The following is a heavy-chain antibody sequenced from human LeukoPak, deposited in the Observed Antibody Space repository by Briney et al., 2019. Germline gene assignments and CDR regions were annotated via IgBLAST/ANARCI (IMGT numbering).Heavy chain of an antibody. V-gene: IGHV4-59*12. CDR1: GASISSYY. D-gene: IGHD3-16*01. CDR2: IYNSGNT. Sequence: SGTLSLTCTVSGASISSYYWSWIRQSPEKGLEWIGYIYNSGNTNYNPSLKSRVHISGDTSKNQFSLNLHSVTAADTAVYYCARTHYEGYPEHWGQGTLVTVSS. J-gene: IGHJ4*02. CDR3: ARTHYEGYPEH.